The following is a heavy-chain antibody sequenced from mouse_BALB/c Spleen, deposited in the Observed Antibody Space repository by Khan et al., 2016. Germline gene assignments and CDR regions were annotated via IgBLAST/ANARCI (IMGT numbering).Heavy chain of an antibody. J-gene: IGHJ4*01. CDR1: GYTFTNYG. CDR3: AIYYYGSSYAMDY. CDR2: INTYTGEP. V-gene: IGHV9-3-1*01. Sequence: QIQLVQSGPELKKPGETVKISCKASGYTFTNYGMNWVQQAPGKGLKWMGWINTYTGEPTYADDFKGRFAFSLETSASTAYLQINNLKNEDTATYFCAIYYYGSSYAMDYWGQGTSVTVSS. D-gene: IGHD1-1*01.